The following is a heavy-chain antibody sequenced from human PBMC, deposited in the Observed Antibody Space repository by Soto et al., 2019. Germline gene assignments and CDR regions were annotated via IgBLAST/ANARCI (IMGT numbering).Heavy chain of an antibody. Sequence: EVQLLESGGGLVQPGGSLRLSCAASGFTFSNSAMSWVRQAPGKGLQWVSTFGATSNTYYADSVKGRFTISRDNSKNTLYLQMNSLRAEDTAVYYCANRGKYYFDSWGQGTLVTVSS. V-gene: IGHV3-23*01. CDR2: FGATSNT. CDR1: GFTFSNSA. J-gene: IGHJ4*02. CDR3: ANRGKYYFDS.